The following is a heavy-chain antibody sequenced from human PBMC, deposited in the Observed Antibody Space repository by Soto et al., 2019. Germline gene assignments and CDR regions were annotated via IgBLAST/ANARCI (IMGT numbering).Heavy chain of an antibody. Sequence: QVQLVESGGGVVQPGRSLRLSCAASGFTFSSYGMHWVRQAPGKGLEWVAVTSYDGSNKYYADSVKGRFTISRDNSKNTLYLQMNSLRAEDTAVYYCAKDEVEWLVPMDVWGQGTTVTVSS. CDR3: AKDEVEWLVPMDV. CDR2: TSYDGSNK. J-gene: IGHJ6*02. D-gene: IGHD6-19*01. V-gene: IGHV3-30*18. CDR1: GFTFSSYG.